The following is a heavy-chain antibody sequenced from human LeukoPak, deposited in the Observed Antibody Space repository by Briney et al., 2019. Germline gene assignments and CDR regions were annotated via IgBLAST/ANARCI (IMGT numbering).Heavy chain of an antibody. CDR2: INHSGST. J-gene: IGHJ5*02. V-gene: IGHV4-34*01. CDR1: GGSFSGYY. D-gene: IGHD3-10*01. CDR3: ARVMENQLLYWFDT. Sequence: KPSETLSLTCAVYGGSFSGYYWSWIRQPPGKGLEWIGEINHSGSTNYNPSLKSRVTISVDTSKNQFSLKLTSVIAADTAVYYCARVMENQLLYWFDTWGQGTLVTVSS.